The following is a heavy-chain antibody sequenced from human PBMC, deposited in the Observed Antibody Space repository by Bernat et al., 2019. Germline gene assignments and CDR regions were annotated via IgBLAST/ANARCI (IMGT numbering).Heavy chain of an antibody. Sequence: QVQLQESGPGLVKPSETLPLTCTVSGVSISSYLWSWIRQSPGKGLEWIGYIHYSVSTNYNPSLKSRVTMSVDTSKKQFSLKLSSVTAADTAVYYCARCTGAGRSACDAIDIWGQGTMVTVSS. CDR2: IHYSVST. V-gene: IGHV4-59*08. CDR1: GVSISSYL. J-gene: IGHJ3*02. D-gene: IGHD3-10*02. CDR3: ARCTGAGRSACDAIDI.